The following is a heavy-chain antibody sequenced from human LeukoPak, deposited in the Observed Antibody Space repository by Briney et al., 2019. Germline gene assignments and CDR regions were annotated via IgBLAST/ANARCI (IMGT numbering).Heavy chain of an antibody. CDR3: AYSKWFGELSGY. V-gene: IGHV1-46*01. J-gene: IGHJ4*02. Sequence: EASVKVSCTASGYTFTSYYMHWVRQAPGRGLEWMGIINPSGGSTSYAQKFQGRVTMTRDTSTSTVYMELSSLRSEDTAVYYCAYSKWFGELSGYWGQGTLVTVSS. D-gene: IGHD3-10*01. CDR1: GYTFTSYY. CDR2: INPSGGST.